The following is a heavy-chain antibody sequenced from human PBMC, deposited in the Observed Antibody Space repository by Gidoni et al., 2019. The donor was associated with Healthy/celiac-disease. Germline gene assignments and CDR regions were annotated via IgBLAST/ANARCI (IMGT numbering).Heavy chain of an antibody. Sequence: QVQLQESGPGLVQPSETLSPTCAVSGYSIRSGYYWGWIRQPPGNGLEWIGSIYHSGSTYYNPSLKSRVTISVDTSKNQFSLKLSSVTAADTAVYYCARVYGDYFPGLGAFDIWGQGTMVTVSS. CDR2: IYHSGST. J-gene: IGHJ3*02. D-gene: IGHD4-17*01. CDR1: GYSIRSGYY. CDR3: ARVYGDYFPGLGAFDI. V-gene: IGHV4-38-2*01.